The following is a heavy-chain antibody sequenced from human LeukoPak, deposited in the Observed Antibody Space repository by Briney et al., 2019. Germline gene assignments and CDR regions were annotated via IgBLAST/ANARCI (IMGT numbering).Heavy chain of an antibody. Sequence: GGSLRLSCVASGFTFSNYAMSWVRQAPARGLEWVSSLRGDGDTFYADSVKGRFTLSRDDSRNTVYLELSNLRVEDTAIYYCAKASWVSSADAVLWGQGTLSSSPQ. J-gene: IGHJ4*02. CDR2: LRGDGDT. V-gene: IGHV3-23*01. CDR3: AKASWVSSADAVL. CDR1: GFTFSNYA. D-gene: IGHD3-16*01.